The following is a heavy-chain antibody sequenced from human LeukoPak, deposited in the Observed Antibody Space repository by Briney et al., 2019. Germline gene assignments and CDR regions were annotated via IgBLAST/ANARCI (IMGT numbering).Heavy chain of an antibody. D-gene: IGHD1-26*01. Sequence: PGGSLRLSCAASGFTFDDYAMHWVRHAPGKGLEWLAFIWTDGSDKYYADSVKGRFTISRDNSKNTLYLQMNTLRPEDTAVYYCAKDRRWDVGRHPDNWGQGTLVTVSS. CDR3: AKDRRWDVGRHPDN. V-gene: IGHV3-30*02. J-gene: IGHJ4*02. CDR1: GFTFDDYA. CDR2: IWTDGSDK.